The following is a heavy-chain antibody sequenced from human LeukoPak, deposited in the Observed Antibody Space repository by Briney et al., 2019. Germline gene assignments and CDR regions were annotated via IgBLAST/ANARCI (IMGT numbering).Heavy chain of an antibody. CDR2: IYPGDSDT. J-gene: IGHJ3*02. D-gene: IGHD3-22*01. CDR3: ASAYYYDSSGYYYPDAFDI. V-gene: IGHV5-51*01. Sequence: GESLKISCKGSGYSFTSYWIGWVRQMPGKGLEWMGIIYPGDSDTRYSPSFQGQVTISADKSISTAYLQWSSLKASDTAMYYCASAYYYDSSGYYYPDAFDIWGKGQWSPSLQ. CDR1: GYSFTSYW.